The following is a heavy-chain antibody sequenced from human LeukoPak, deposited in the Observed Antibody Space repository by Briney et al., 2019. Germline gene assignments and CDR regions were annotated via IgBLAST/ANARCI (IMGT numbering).Heavy chain of an antibody. V-gene: IGHV3-23*01. CDR3: AKALNYWYFDL. CDR2: SGGDGGST. Sequence: LPGGSLRLSCAASGFTFSSYDMSWVRQAPGKGLEWVSASGGDGGSTYADSVTGRFTISRDNSKNTLYLQMNSLRAEDTATYYCAKALNYWYFDLWGRGNLVTVSS. J-gene: IGHJ2*01. CDR1: GFTFSSYD.